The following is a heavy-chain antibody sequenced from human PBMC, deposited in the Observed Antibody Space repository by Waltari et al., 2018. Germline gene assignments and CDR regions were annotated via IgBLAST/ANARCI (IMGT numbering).Heavy chain of an antibody. D-gene: IGHD6-13*01. Sequence: EVQLVESGGGLVQPGGSLRLSCAASGFTFSNAWMSWVRQAPGKGLEWVGRIKSKTDGGTTDYAAPVKGRFTISRDDSKNTLYLQMNSLKTEDTAVYYCTTDIAAAGTADYWGQGTLVTVSS. V-gene: IGHV3-15*01. CDR2: IKSKTDGGTT. CDR3: TTDIAAAGTADY. J-gene: IGHJ4*02. CDR1: GFTFSNAW.